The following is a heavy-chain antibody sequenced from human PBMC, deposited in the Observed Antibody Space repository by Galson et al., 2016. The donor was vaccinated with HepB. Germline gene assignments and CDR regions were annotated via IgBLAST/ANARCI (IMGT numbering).Heavy chain of an antibody. J-gene: IGHJ4*02. D-gene: IGHD1-26*01. CDR2: LSHDGVTK. V-gene: IGHV3-30-3*01. Sequence: SLRLSCAASGFTFRSYAMTWVRQAPGKGLEWVAVLSHDGVTKFYADSVRARFTISRDKSKTTVYLQMDGLSAEDTAVYYCAREWELGGYFDYWGQGTLVTVSS. CDR1: GFTFRSYA. CDR3: AREWELGGYFDY.